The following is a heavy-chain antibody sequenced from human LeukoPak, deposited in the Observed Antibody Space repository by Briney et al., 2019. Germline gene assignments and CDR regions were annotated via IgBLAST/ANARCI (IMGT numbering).Heavy chain of an antibody. V-gene: IGHV3-23*01. J-gene: IGHJ4*02. CDR3: AKGGDYGFAADQIDY. CDR1: GFTFSSYA. D-gene: IGHD3-16*01. CDR2: ISGSGGST. Sequence: PGGSLRLSCAASGFTFSSYAMSWVRQAPGKGLEWVSAISGSGGSTYYADSVKGRFTISRDNSKNTLYLQMNSLRAEDTAVYYCAKGGDYGFAADQIDYWGQGTLVTVSS.